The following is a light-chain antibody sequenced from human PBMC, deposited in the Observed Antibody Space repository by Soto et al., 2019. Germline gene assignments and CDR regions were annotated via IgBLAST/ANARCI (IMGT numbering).Light chain of an antibody. V-gene: IGLV2-11*01. J-gene: IGLJ2*01. Sequence: QSALAQPRSVSGSPGQSVTISCGGTSSDVGGYNSVSWYQQFPGKAPKLMIYDVTKRPSGVPDRFSGSKSGNTASLTISGLQAEDEADYYCCSYAASYTLVFGGGTKVTVL. CDR3: CSYAASYTLV. CDR2: DVT. CDR1: SSDVGGYNS.